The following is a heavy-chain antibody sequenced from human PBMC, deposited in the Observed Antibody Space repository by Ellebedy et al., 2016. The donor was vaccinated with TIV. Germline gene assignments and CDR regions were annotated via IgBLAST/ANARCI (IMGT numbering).Heavy chain of an antibody. Sequence: SLKISCAASGFTFDDYAMHWVRQAPGRGLEWVSGITWNSRTITYADSVRGRFTISRDNAKNSVYLKMNNLRSDDSALYYCAKVGHTSGDLDPWGQGALVAVSS. CDR2: ITWNSRTI. CDR1: GFTFDDYA. CDR3: AKVGHTSGDLDP. D-gene: IGHD6-25*01. J-gene: IGHJ5*02. V-gene: IGHV3-9*01.